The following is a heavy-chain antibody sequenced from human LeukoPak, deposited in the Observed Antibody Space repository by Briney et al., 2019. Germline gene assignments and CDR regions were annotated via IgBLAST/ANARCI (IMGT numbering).Heavy chain of an antibody. CDR2: IYYSGST. V-gene: IGHV4-39*01. CDR1: GGSISSSSYY. J-gene: IGHJ4*02. CDR3: ASTTVTTPFDY. D-gene: IGHD4-11*01. Sequence: PSETLSLTCTVSGGSISSSSYYWGWIRQPPGKGLEWIGSIYYSGSTYYNPSLKSRVTISVDTSKNQFSLKLSSVTAADTPVYYCASTTVTTPFDYWGQGTLVTVSS.